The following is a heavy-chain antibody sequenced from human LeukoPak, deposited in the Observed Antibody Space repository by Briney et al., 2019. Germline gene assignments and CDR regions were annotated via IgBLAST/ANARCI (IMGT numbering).Heavy chain of an antibody. J-gene: IGHJ3*02. CDR1: GGSISSGSYY. CDR2: IYTSGST. Sequence: KPSETLSLTCTVSGGSISSGSYYWSWIRQPAGKGLEWIGRIYTSGSTNYNPSLKSRVTISVDTSKNQFSLKLSSVTAADTAVYYCARVDLTISYAFDIWGQGTMVTVSS. V-gene: IGHV4-61*02. CDR3: ARVDLTISYAFDI. D-gene: IGHD3-3*01.